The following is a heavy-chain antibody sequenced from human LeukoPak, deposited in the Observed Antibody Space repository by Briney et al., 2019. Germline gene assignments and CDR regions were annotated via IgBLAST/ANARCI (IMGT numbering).Heavy chain of an antibody. CDR2: IGGDGHST. Sequence: GGSLRLSCAASGFSFSNYAMTWVRQAPAKGLEWVSAIGGDGHSTDYADSVKGRFTISRDNSKNTLYLQMNSLRAEDTALYYCAKRAGGTPDYWGLGTLVTVSS. CDR1: GFSFSNYA. CDR3: AKRAGGTPDY. V-gene: IGHV3-23*01. D-gene: IGHD1-26*01. J-gene: IGHJ4*02.